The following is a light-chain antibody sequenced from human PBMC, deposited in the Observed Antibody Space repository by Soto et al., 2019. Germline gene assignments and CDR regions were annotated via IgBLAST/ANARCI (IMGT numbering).Light chain of an antibody. CDR1: SSNIGINA. V-gene: IGLV1-44*01. J-gene: IGLJ1*01. Sequence: QSVLTQPPSASGTPGQRVTISCSGSSSNIGINAVNWYQQLPGTAPKLVIYDNNQRPSGVPDRFSDSKSGISASLAISGLQSEDEADYSCAAWDDSLNGLVFGTGTKLTVL. CDR3: AAWDDSLNGLV. CDR2: DNN.